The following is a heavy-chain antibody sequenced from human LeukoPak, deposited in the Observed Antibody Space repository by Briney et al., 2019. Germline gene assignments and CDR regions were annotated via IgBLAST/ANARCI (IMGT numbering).Heavy chain of an antibody. Sequence: PSETLSLTCTVSGGSISSSSYYWGWIRQPPGKGLEWIVSIYYSGSTYYNPSLKSRVTMSVDTSKNQFSLKLSSVTAADTAVYYCARIPTNAVPAAHNGFDIWGQGTMLTVSS. CDR3: ARIPTNAVPAAHNGFDI. CDR1: GGSISSSSYY. D-gene: IGHD2-2*01. CDR2: IYYSGST. V-gene: IGHV4-39*01. J-gene: IGHJ3*02.